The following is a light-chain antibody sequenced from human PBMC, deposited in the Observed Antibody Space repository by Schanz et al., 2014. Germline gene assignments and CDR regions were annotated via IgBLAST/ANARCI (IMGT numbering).Light chain of an antibody. CDR3: QSSHNPLTDYV. CDR2: GDT. J-gene: IGLJ1*01. Sequence: QSVLTQPPSVSGAPGQRVTISCTGSSSSIGARYDVHWYQHLPGTAPKLLIYGDTNRPSGVPDRFSASKSDTSASLAITGLQTEDEADYYCQSSHNPLTDYVFGTGTKLTVL. CDR1: SSSIGARYD. V-gene: IGLV1-40*01.